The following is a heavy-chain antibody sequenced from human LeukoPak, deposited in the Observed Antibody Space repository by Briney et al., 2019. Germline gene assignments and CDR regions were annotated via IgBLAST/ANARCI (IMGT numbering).Heavy chain of an antibody. CDR1: GLTFTNYA. CDR2: INGRGGGP. D-gene: IGHD3-16*01. V-gene: IGHV3-23*01. J-gene: IGHJ6*03. Sequence: GESLRHSCSASGLTFTNYAISWVHQAPAKELEWVSSINGRGGGPFYADSVKGRFTISRDNSKNTLYMQMNSLRVEDTAVYYCAKAPRFGDHATEYYYYYMDVWGKGTTVTVSS. CDR3: AKAPRFGDHATEYYYYYMDV.